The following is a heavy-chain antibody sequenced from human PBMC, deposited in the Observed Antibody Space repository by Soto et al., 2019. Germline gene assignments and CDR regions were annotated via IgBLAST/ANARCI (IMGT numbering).Heavy chain of an antibody. J-gene: IGHJ4*02. CDR1: GFTFSSYA. V-gene: IGHV3-23*01. D-gene: IGHD2-2*01. Sequence: GGSLRLSCAASGFTFSSYAMNWVRQAPGKGLEWVSSITSNGGTTYYADSVKGRFAISRDSSTSTLYLQMNSLRVEDTAVYYCAKVFVPFRSSGTTCFFDSWGQGTLVTVSS. CDR3: AKVFVPFRSSGTTCFFDS. CDR2: ITSNGGTT.